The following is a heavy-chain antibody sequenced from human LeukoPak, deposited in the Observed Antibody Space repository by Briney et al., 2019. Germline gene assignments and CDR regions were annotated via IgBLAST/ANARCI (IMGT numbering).Heavy chain of an antibody. V-gene: IGHV4-59*01. D-gene: IGHD1-26*01. Sequence: SETLSLTCAVYGGSFSGYYWSWIRQPPGKGLEWIGYIYDSGSTNYNPSLKSRVTISVDTSKNQFSLKLSSVIAADTAVYYCARGGGSYLDYWGQGTLVTVSS. CDR2: IYDSGST. CDR1: GGSFSGYY. J-gene: IGHJ4*02. CDR3: ARGGGSYLDY.